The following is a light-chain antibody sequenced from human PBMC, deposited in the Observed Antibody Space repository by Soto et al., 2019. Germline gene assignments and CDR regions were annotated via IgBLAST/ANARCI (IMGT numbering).Light chain of an antibody. V-gene: IGKV1-5*01. CDR2: DAS. J-gene: IGKJ1*01. CDR1: QSISSW. CDR3: QQDNSYSWT. Sequence: IHISQTPTTLSASVGDRVTITCRASQSISSWLAWYQQKPGKAPKLLIYDASSLESGVPSRFSGSGSGTEFTLTISSLQPDDFATYYCQQDNSYSWTFGQGTKVDI.